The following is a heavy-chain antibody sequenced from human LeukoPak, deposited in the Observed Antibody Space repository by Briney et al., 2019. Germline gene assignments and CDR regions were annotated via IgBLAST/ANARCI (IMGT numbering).Heavy chain of an antibody. Sequence: QPGGSLRLSCAASGFTFSNYWMHWVRQAPGKGLVWVSRLNSDGSSTNYADSVKGRFTISRDNAKNTLYLQMNSLRDEDTAVFYCARSRYDYIWGIDHWGQGTLVTISS. CDR2: LNSDGSST. CDR1: GFTFSNYW. D-gene: IGHD3-16*01. CDR3: ARSRYDYIWGIDH. V-gene: IGHV3-74*01. J-gene: IGHJ5*02.